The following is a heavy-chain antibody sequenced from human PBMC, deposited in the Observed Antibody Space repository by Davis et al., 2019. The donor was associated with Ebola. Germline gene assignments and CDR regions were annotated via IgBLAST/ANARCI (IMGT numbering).Heavy chain of an antibody. V-gene: IGHV1-18*04. CDR1: GYTFTNYD. CDR3: ATGGGSGYSN. CDR2: ISGSTGNT. D-gene: IGHD3-3*01. Sequence: ASVKVSCKTSGYTFTNYDIGWVRQAPGQGLEWMGRISGSTGNTNYAQKLQGRVTMTTDTSTSTAYMELRNLRSGDTAVYYCATGGGSGYSNWGQGTLVTVSS. J-gene: IGHJ4*02.